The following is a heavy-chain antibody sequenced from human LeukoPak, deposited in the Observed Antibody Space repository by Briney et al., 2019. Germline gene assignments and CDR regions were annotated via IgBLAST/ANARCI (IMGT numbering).Heavy chain of an antibody. J-gene: IGHJ6*03. CDR3: ARDRAESSGSYYYYYMDV. D-gene: IGHD1-26*01. V-gene: IGHV4-34*01. CDR2: MNHSGST. Sequence: SETLSLTCTVYDGSFSGYYWSWIRQPPGKGLEWIGEMNHSGSTNYNPSLKSRVTMSVDTSKNQFSLKLSSVTAADTAVYYCARDRAESSGSYYYYYMDVWGKGTTVTVSS. CDR1: DGSFSGYY.